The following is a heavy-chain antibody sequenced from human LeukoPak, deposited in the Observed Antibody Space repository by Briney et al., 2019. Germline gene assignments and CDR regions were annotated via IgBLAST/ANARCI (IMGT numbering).Heavy chain of an antibody. CDR2: IYSSGRT. CDR3: ARRPPVGYGDFPHWFDP. D-gene: IGHD4-17*01. CDR1: GDSSSSDDYY. V-gene: IGHV4-61*02. J-gene: IGHJ5*02. Sequence: TSETLSFTCTASGDSSSSDDYYWSWIRQPAGKGLEWIGRIYSSGRTDYNPSLKSRVTMSLDASRNPFSLKVTTVTAADTAVYYCARRPPVGYGDFPHWFDPWGQGTLVTVSS.